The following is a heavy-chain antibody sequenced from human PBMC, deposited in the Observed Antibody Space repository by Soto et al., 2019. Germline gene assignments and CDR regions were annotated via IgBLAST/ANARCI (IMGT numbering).Heavy chain of an antibody. CDR3: AKDPHTTVSHHFDY. CDR2: ISATGGST. D-gene: IGHD4-4*01. V-gene: IGHV3-23*01. CDR1: GFSFSGYA. J-gene: IGHJ4*02. Sequence: GGSLRLSCAASGFSFSGYAMSWVLQAPGKGLEWVSTISATGGSTYYADSVKGRFTISRDNSKNTLYLQMISLRAEDTAVYYCAKDPHTTVSHHFDYWGQGTLVTLSS.